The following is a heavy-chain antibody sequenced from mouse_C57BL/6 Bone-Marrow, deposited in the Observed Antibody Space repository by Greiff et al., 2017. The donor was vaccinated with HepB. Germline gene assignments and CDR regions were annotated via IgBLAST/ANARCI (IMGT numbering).Heavy chain of an antibody. CDR3: ARLEDYYGSRTRFDY. V-gene: IGHV1-81*01. CDR1: GYTFTSYG. D-gene: IGHD1-1*01. CDR2: IYPRSGNT. Sequence: QVQLQQSGAELARPGASVKLSCKASGYTFTSYGISWVKQRTGQGLEWIGEIYPRSGNTYYNEKFKGKATLTADKSSSTAYMELRSLTSEDSAVYFCARLEDYYGSRTRFDYWGQGTTLTVSS. J-gene: IGHJ2*01.